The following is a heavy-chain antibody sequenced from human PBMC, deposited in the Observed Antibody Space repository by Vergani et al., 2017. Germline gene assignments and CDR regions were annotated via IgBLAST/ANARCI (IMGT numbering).Heavy chain of an antibody. D-gene: IGHD3-3*01. CDR3: ARTQYDFWSGYYGYFDY. J-gene: IGHJ4*02. CDR2: ISSSGSTI. V-gene: IGHV3-21*04. CDR1: GFTFSSYS. Sequence: EVQLVESGGGLVKPGGSLRLSCAASGFTFSSYSMNWVRQAPGKGLEWVSSISSSGSTIYYADSVKGRFTISRDNAKNSLYLQMNSLRAEDTAVYYCARTQYDFWSGYYGYFDYWGQGTLVTVSS.